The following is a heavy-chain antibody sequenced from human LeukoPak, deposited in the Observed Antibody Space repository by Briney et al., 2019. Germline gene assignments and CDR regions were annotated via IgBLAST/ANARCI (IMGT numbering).Heavy chain of an antibody. CDR2: INHSGST. J-gene: IGHJ4*02. CDR3: ASQRGYSYGTFDY. Sequence: SETLSLTCAVYGGSFSGYYWSWIRQPPGKGLEWIGEINHSGSTNYNPSLKSRVIISVDTSKNQFSLKLSSVTAADTAVYYCASQRGYSYGTFDYWGQGTLVTVSS. CDR1: GGSFSGYY. V-gene: IGHV4-34*01. D-gene: IGHD5-18*01.